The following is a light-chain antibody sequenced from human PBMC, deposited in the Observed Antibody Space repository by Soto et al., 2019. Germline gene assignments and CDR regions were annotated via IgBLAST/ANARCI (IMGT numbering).Light chain of an antibody. Sequence: QPVLTQSSSASASLGSSVTLTCTLSSGHSSYIIAWHQQQPGKAPRYLMKLEGSGNYNKGSGVPDRFSGSSSGADRYLTISNLQSEDEADYYCETWDSNTRVFGTGTKLTVL. J-gene: IGLJ1*01. CDR3: ETWDSNTRV. CDR2: LEGSGNY. V-gene: IGLV4-60*03. CDR1: SGHSSYI.